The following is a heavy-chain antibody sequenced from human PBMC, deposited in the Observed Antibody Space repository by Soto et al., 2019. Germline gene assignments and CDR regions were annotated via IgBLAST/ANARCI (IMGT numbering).Heavy chain of an antibody. Sequence: GASVKVSCKASGYTFTSYGISWVRQAPGQGLEWMGWISAYNGNTNYAQKLQGRVTMTTDASTSTAYMELRSLRSDDTAVYYCARDVPFWSGNLDAFISGAKGQWSPSPQ. CDR1: GYTFTSYG. J-gene: IGHJ3*02. V-gene: IGHV1-18*04. D-gene: IGHD3-3*01. CDR3: ARDVPFWSGNLDAFIS. CDR2: ISAYNGNT.